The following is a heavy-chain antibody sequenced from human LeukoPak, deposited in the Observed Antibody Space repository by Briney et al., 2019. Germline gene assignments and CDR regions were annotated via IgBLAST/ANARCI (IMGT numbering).Heavy chain of an antibody. D-gene: IGHD1-1*01. CDR3: ARAGTTYTGGNWFDP. J-gene: IGHJ5*02. Sequence: ASVKVSCKASGYTFTGYYMHWVRQAPGQGLEWMGWINPNSGGTNYAQKFQGRVTMTRDTSISTAYMELSRLRSDDTAVYYCARAGTTYTGGNWFDPWGQGTLVTVSS. CDR1: GYTFTGYY. CDR2: INPNSGGT. V-gene: IGHV1-2*02.